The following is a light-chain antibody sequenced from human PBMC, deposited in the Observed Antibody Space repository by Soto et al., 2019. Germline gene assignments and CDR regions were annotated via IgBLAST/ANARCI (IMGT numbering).Light chain of an antibody. J-gene: IGKJ5*01. V-gene: IGKV1-5*03. CDR2: KAS. Sequence: DIQMTQSPSTLSAFVGDRVTITCRASQSISSWLAWYQQKPGKAPKLLIYKASSLESGFPSRFSGSGSGTAFTLTISSLQPDDFATYYCQQYNSYSHITFGQGTRLDIK. CDR3: QQYNSYSHIT. CDR1: QSISSW.